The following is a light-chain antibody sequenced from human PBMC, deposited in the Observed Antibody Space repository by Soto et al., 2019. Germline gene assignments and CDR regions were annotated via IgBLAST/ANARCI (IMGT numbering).Light chain of an antibody. Sequence: EIVMTQSPATLSVSPGERATLSCRASQSVSRNLAWYQQKPGQAPRLFIYGASTRATGIPARFSGSGSGTEFTLTISSLQSEDFAVYYCQQYNNWPPWTFGQGTKVDIK. V-gene: IGKV3-15*01. J-gene: IGKJ1*01. CDR3: QQYNNWPPWT. CDR2: GAS. CDR1: QSVSRN.